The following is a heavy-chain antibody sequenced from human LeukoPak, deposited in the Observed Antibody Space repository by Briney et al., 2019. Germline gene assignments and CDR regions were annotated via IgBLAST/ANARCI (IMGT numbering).Heavy chain of an antibody. CDR2: ISGSGGST. J-gene: IGHJ4*02. Sequence: PGGSLRLSCAASGLTFSSYAMSWVRQAPGKGLEWVSAISGSGGSTYYADSVKGRFTISRDNSKNTLYLQMNSLRAEDTAVYYCGGTMVRGVIIYYVGYWGQGTLVIVSS. CDR1: GLTFSSYA. V-gene: IGHV3-23*01. CDR3: GGTMVRGVIIYYVGY. D-gene: IGHD3-10*01.